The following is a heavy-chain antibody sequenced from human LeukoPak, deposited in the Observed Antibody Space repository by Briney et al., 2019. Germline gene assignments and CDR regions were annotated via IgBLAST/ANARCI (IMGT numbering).Heavy chain of an antibody. J-gene: IGHJ5*02. CDR3: ARWGVNFDVVDDNWFDP. CDR1: GYTFTGYY. D-gene: IGHD2-2*01. Sequence: VASVKVSCKASGYTFTGYYMHWVRQAPGQGLEWMGWINPNSGGTNYAQKFQGRVTMTRDTSISTAYMELSRLRSDDTAVYYCARWGVNFDVVDDNWFDPWGQGTLVTVSS. CDR2: INPNSGGT. V-gene: IGHV1-2*02.